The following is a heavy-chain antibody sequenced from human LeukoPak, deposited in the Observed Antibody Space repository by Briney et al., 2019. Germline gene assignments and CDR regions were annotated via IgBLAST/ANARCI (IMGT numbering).Heavy chain of an antibody. V-gene: IGHV3-23*01. CDR2: ISGSGGST. CDR1: GFTFSSYA. Sequence: GGSLRLSCAASGFTFSSYAMSWVRQAPGKGLEWVSAISGSGGSTYYADSVKGRFTISRDNAKNSLYLQMNSLRAEDTAVYYCAKDSIYYGSGSNSDYWGQGTLVTVSS. CDR3: AKDSIYYGSGSNSDY. D-gene: IGHD3-10*01. J-gene: IGHJ4*02.